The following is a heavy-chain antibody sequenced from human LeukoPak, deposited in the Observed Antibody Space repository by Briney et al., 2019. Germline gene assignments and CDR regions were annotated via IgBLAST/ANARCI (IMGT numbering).Heavy chain of an antibody. CDR1: GSTFTGYY. CDR3: ARDFDDILTGFPDPFDYYMDV. J-gene: IGHJ6*03. D-gene: IGHD3-9*01. V-gene: IGHV1-2*02. Sequence: ASVKLSCKAAGSTFTGYYIHRVRRAPGPGLEWMGWINTNSGGTNYAQKFRGRVTMTRDTSISTAYMELSRLRSDDSAVYYCARDFDDILTGFPDPFDYYMDVWGKGTRVTVSS. CDR2: INTNSGGT.